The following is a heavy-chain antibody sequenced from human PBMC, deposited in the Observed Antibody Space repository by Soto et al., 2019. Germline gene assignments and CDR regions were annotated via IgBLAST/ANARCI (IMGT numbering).Heavy chain of an antibody. Sequence: ASVKVSWKASGYTFTGYYMHWVRQAPEQGLEWMGWINPNSGGTNYAQKFQGRVTMTRDTSISTAYMELSRLRSDDTAVYYCARGYGSGSYHDYWGQGTLVTVSS. J-gene: IGHJ4*02. V-gene: IGHV1-2*02. CDR1: GYTFTGYY. CDR2: INPNSGGT. CDR3: ARGYGSGSYHDY. D-gene: IGHD3-10*01.